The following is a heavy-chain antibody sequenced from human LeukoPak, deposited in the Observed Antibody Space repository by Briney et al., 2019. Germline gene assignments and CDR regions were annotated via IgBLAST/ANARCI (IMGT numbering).Heavy chain of an antibody. V-gene: IGHV3-23*01. D-gene: IGHD3-10*01. CDR3: ARHTLGTMVRGVIF. CDR2: ISADGAGR. Sequence: PGGSLRLSCAASGFTFSTYAMSWVRQAPGKGLEWVSSISADGAGRYYADSVKGRFIISRDNSRNTLYMQMISLRAEDTAVYYCARHTLGTMVRGVIFWGQGTLVTVSS. CDR1: GFTFSTYA. J-gene: IGHJ4*02.